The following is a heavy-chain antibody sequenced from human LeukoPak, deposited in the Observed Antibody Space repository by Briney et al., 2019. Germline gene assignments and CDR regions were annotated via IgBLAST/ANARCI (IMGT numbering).Heavy chain of an antibody. Sequence: GASVKVSCKASGYIFTSYGISWVRQAPAQGLEWMGWISAYNGNTNYAQKLQGRVTMTTDTSTSTAYMELRSLRSDDTAVYYCARDWYIVAYYYYGMDVWGQGTTVTVSS. CDR2: ISAYNGNT. V-gene: IGHV1-18*01. D-gene: IGHD5-12*01. CDR1: GYIFTSYG. CDR3: ARDWYIVAYYYYGMDV. J-gene: IGHJ6*02.